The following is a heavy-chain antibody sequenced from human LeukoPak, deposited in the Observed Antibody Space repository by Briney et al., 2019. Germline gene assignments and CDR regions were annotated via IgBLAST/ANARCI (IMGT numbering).Heavy chain of an antibody. CDR2: ISGSGGST. D-gene: IGHD6-13*01. V-gene: IGHV3-23*01. J-gene: IGHJ4*02. CDR1: GFTFSSYA. CDR3: AKTVWSWESSSCCYPLFDY. Sequence: PGGSLRLSCAASGFTFSSYAMSWVRQAPGKGLEWVSAISGSGGSTYYADSVKGRFTISRDNSKNTLYLQMNSLRAEDTAVYYCAKTVWSWESSSCCYPLFDYWGQGTLVTVSS.